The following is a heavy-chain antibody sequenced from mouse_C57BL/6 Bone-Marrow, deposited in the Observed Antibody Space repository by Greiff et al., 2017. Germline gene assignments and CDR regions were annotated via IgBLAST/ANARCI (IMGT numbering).Heavy chain of an antibody. V-gene: IGHV1-72*01. CDR3: ASAFITTVVAHWYFDV. Sequence: VQLQQPGAELVKPGASVKLSCKASGYTFTSYWMHWVKQRPGRGLEWIGRIDPNSGGTKYNEKFKSKATLTVDKPSSTAYMQLSSLTSEDSAVYYCASAFITTVVAHWYFDVWGTGTTVTVSS. D-gene: IGHD1-1*01. J-gene: IGHJ1*03. CDR2: IDPNSGGT. CDR1: GYTFTSYW.